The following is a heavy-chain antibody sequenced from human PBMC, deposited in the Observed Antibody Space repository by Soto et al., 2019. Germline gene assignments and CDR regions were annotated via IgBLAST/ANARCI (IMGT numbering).Heavy chain of an antibody. CDR3: ARDSTLTPGYYITSCYNLDY. CDR1: GSTFSSYS. CDR2: ISSSSSFI. D-gene: IGHD2-2*02. J-gene: IGHJ4*02. V-gene: IGHV3-21*01. Sequence: EVQLVESGGGMVKPGGSLRLSCAASGSTFSSYSMNWVRQAPGKGLEWVSSISSSSSFIYYADSVKGRFTISRDNAKYSLYLQMNSLRAEATALYYCARDSTLTPGYYITSCYNLDYLRQGTLVTVSS.